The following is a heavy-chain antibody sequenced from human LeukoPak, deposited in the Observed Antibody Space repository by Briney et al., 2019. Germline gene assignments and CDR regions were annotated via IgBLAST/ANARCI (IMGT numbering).Heavy chain of an antibody. CDR1: GFTFSSYA. CDR2: ISGSGGST. J-gene: IGHJ4*02. CDR3: ARGTATAPDY. D-gene: IGHD1-1*01. V-gene: IGHV3-23*01. Sequence: PGGSLRLSCAASGFTFSSYAMSWVRQAPGKGLEWVSAISGSGGSTYYADSVKGRFTISRDNSKNTLYLQMNRLRPEDTAVYYCARGTATAPDYWGQGTLVTVSS.